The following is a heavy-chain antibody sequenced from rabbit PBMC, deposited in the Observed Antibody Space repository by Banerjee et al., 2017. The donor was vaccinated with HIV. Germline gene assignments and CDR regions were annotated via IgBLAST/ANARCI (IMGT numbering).Heavy chain of an antibody. CDR3: ARDLAGAIGWNFNL. Sequence: QEQLEESGGGLVKPGRSLTLTCTASGFSFSDKYVMCWVRQAPGKGLEWIGCINTSSGNTVYASWAKGRFTISKTSSTTVTLQMTSLTAADTATYFCARDLAGAIGWNFNLWCQGTLVTVS. J-gene: IGHJ4*01. CDR2: INTSSGNT. D-gene: IGHD4-1*01. V-gene: IGHV1S45*01. CDR1: GFSFSDKYV.